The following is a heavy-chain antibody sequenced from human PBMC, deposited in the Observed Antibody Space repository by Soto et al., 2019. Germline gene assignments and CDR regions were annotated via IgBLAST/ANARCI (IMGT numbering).Heavy chain of an antibody. CDR2: IKSKTDGGTT. J-gene: IGHJ5*02. CDR3: TTDPSNYWFDP. D-gene: IGHD1-7*01. Sequence: GGSLRLSCAASGFTFSNAWMSWVRQAPGKGLEWVGRIKSKTDGGTTDYAAPVKGRFTISRDDSKTTLYLQMNSLKTEDTAVYYCTTDPSNYWFDPWGQGTLVTVSS. CDR1: GFTFSNAW. V-gene: IGHV3-15*01.